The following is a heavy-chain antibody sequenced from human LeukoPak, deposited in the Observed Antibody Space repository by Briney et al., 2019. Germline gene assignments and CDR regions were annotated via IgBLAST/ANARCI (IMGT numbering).Heavy chain of an antibody. CDR3: ARPLDYGDYL. D-gene: IGHD4-17*01. J-gene: IGHJ5*02. CDR2: INPNSGGT. Sequence: ASVKVSCKASGYTXTRYGISGVRQAPGQGLEWMGWINPNSGGTNYAQKFQGRVTMTRDTSISTAYMELSRLRSDDTAVYYCARPLDYGDYLWGQGTLVTVSS. CDR1: GYTXTRYG. V-gene: IGHV1-2*02.